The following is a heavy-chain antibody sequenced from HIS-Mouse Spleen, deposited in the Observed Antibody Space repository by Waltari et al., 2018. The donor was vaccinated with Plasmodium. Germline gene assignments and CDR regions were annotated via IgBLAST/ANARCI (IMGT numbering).Heavy chain of an antibody. CDR2: INPNSRGT. CDR1: GYTFTGYY. D-gene: IGHD6-13*01. V-gene: IGHV1-2*07. J-gene: IGHJ1*01. Sequence: QVQLVQSGAEVKKPGASVKVSCKASGYTFTGYYMHWVRQAPGQVLEWMGWINPNSRGTNNAHKFQGRVTMTRDTSISTAYMGLSRLRSDDTAVYYCARVLGYKAAAGTFVEYFQHWGQGTLVTVSS. CDR3: ARVLGYKAAAGTFVEYFQH.